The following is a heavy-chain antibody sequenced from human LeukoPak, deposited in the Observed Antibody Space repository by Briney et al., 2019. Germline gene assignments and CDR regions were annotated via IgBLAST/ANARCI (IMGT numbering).Heavy chain of an antibody. J-gene: IGHJ4*02. Sequence: PSETLSLTCAVYGGSLNGHYWSWIRQSPGKGLEWIGEGSDIGGTKFNPSLKSRVSISADTSKNQFSLKLSSVTAADTAVYYCVRDRELAYWGQGILVTVSS. CDR2: GSDIGGT. D-gene: IGHD1-1*01. V-gene: IGHV4-34*01. CDR3: VRDRELAY. CDR1: GGSLNGHY.